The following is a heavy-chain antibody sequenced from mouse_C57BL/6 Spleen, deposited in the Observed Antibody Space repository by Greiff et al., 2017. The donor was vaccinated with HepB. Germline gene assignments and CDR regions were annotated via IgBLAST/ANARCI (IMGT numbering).Heavy chain of an antibody. CDR2: IYPGDGDT. J-gene: IGHJ1*03. CDR3: ARGNYYGIYWYFDV. CDR1: GYAFSSYW. V-gene: IGHV1-80*01. Sequence: VQLQQSGAELVKPGASVKISCKASGYAFSSYWMNWVKQRPGKGLEWIGQIYPGDGDTNYNGKFKGKATLTADKSSSTAYMQLSSLTSEDSAVYFCARGNYYGIYWYFDVWGTGTTVTVSS. D-gene: IGHD1-1*01.